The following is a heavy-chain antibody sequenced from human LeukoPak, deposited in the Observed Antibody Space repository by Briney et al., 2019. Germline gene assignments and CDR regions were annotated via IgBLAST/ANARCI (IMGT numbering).Heavy chain of an antibody. CDR3: AADPQFSGWESAYGMDV. D-gene: IGHD6-19*01. CDR2: IVVGSGHT. Sequence: GASVKVSCKASGFSFTTSAMQWVRQARGQRLEWIGWIVVGSGHTRYAQKFQERITITRDMSTSTAYMQLSSLRSEDTAVYYCAADPQFSGWESAYGMDVWGQGTTVTVSS. CDR1: GFSFTTSA. J-gene: IGHJ6*02. V-gene: IGHV1-58*02.